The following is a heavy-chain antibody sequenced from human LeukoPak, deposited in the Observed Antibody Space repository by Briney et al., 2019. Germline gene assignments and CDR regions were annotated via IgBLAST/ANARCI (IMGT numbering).Heavy chain of an antibody. J-gene: IGHJ5*02. D-gene: IGHD6-13*01. CDR2: IYYSGST. Sequence: SETLSLTCSVSGDSIIGFYWSWIRQPPGKGLEWIGFIYYSGSTIYNPSLKSRVAISIDTSKNQFSLTLTSVTAADTAMYYCARDRKGGRSTVHWLDPWGQGTLVTVSS. CDR3: ARDRKGGRSTVHWLDP. V-gene: IGHV4-59*01. CDR1: GDSIIGFY.